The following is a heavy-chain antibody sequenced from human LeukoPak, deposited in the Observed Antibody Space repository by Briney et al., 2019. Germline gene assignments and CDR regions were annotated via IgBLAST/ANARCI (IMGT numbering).Heavy chain of an antibody. CDR3: ARMGIAAAGVDY. J-gene: IGHJ4*02. Sequence: PGGSLRLSCAASGFTFNSLSMDWVRQAPGKGLQWISYISSTSNTIYYADSLKGRFTISRDNAKNSLYLQIDSLTAEDTAVYYCARMGIAAAGVDYWGQGTLVTVSS. D-gene: IGHD6-13*01. CDR2: ISSTSNTI. CDR1: GFTFNSLS. V-gene: IGHV3-48*01.